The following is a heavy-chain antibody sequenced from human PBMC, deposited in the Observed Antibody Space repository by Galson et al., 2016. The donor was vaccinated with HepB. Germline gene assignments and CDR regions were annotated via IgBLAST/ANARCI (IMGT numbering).Heavy chain of an antibody. CDR3: ARDGVDYSSTSVAFHI. CDR1: GYRFSNYW. Sequence: QSGAEVKKPGESLKISCKASGYRFSNYWIGWVRQMPGKGLEWMGIIYPRDSDTIYSPSFQGQVTISADRSISTAYLQWSSLKASDTAMYYCARDGVDYSSTSVAFHIWGPGTMVIVSS. D-gene: IGHD4-11*01. CDR2: IYPRDSDT. J-gene: IGHJ3*02. V-gene: IGHV5-51*01.